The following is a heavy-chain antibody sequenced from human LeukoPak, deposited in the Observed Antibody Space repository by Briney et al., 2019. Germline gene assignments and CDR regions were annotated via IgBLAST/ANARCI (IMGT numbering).Heavy chain of an antibody. Sequence: GGSLRLSCAASGFTFSSYWMSWVRQAPGKGLEWVANIKQDGSEKYYVDSVKGRFTISRDNAKNSLYLQMNSLRAEDTAVYYCANIVGATLNAFDIWGQGTMVTVSS. D-gene: IGHD1-26*01. J-gene: IGHJ3*02. CDR2: IKQDGSEK. CDR3: ANIVGATLNAFDI. V-gene: IGHV3-7*01. CDR1: GFTFSSYW.